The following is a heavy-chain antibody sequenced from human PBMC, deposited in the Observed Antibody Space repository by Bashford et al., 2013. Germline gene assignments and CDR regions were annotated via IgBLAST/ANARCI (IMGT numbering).Heavy chain of an antibody. CDR3: AREWPGYFDY. D-gene: IGHD5-24*01. CDR2: ISYDGSNK. Sequence: VRQAPGKGLEWVAVISYDGSNKYYADSVKGRFTISRDNSKNTLYLQMNSLRAEDTAVYYCAREWPGYFDYWGQGTLVTVSS. V-gene: IGHV3-30-3*01. J-gene: IGHJ4*02.